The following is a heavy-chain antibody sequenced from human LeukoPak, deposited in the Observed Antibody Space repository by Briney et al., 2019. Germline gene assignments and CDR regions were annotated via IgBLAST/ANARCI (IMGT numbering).Heavy chain of an antibody. V-gene: IGHV1-2*02. J-gene: IGHJ4*02. D-gene: IGHD3-10*01. CDR3: ATAYGSGTDFYY. Sequence: EASVKVPCKASGYTFTGYYIHWVRQAPGQGLEWMGWINPNSGGTNYAQKFQGRVTMTRDTSISTAYMELSRLRSDDTAVFYCATAYGSGTDFYYWGQGTLVTVSS. CDR1: GYTFTGYY. CDR2: INPNSGGT.